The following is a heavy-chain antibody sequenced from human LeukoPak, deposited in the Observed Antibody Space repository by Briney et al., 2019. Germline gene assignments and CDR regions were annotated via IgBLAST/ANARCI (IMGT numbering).Heavy chain of an antibody. CDR1: GYTFTSYG. Sequence: ASVKVSCKASGYTFTSYGISWVRQAPGQGLEWMGWINPNSGGTNYAQKFQGRVTMTRDTSISTAYMELSRLRSDDTAVYYCARDSIHYYYGMDVWGQGTTVTVSS. V-gene: IGHV1-2*02. CDR2: INPNSGGT. CDR3: ARDSIHYYYGMDV. J-gene: IGHJ6*02.